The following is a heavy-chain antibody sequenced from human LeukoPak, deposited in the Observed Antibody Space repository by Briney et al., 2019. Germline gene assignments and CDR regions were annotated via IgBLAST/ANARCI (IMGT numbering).Heavy chain of an antibody. D-gene: IGHD5-12*01. Sequence: ASVKVSCKASGYIFTNYLMHWVRQAPGQGLEWMGWISASNGNTNYAQKLQGRVTMTTETSTSTAYMELRSLRSDDTAVYYCARALSRGYSGYDYGLGYWGQGTLVTVSS. CDR1: GYIFTNYL. CDR3: ARALSRGYSGYDYGLGY. CDR2: ISASNGNT. J-gene: IGHJ4*02. V-gene: IGHV1-18*04.